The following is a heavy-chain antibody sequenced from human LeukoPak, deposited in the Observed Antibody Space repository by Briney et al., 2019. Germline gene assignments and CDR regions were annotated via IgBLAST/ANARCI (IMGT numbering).Heavy chain of an antibody. V-gene: IGHV3-21*01. Sequence: GGSLRLSCAASGFTFSSYNMNWVRQAPGKGLEWVSSISSSSSSIYYADSVRGRFTISRDNAKNSLYLQMSSLRAEDTAVYYCARDEVEHYGSGRYYPFYGMEVWGQGTTVTVSS. CDR3: ARDEVEHYGSGRYYPFYGMEV. D-gene: IGHD3-10*01. CDR1: GFTFSSYN. J-gene: IGHJ6*02. CDR2: ISSSSSSI.